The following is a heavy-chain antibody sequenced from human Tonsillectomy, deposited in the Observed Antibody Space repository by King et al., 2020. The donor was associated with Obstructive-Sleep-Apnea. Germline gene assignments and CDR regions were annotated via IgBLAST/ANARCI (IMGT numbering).Heavy chain of an antibody. CDR2: ISFDGRNE. Sequence: VQLVESGGGVVQPGRSLRLSCAASGFTLARAMHWVRQAPGKGLEWVAVISFDGRNENYADSVRGRFTVSRDNSKNTLYLQMNSLRAEDTAVYYCARDRNNYYDSSGPIDYWGQGTPVTVAS. V-gene: IGHV3-30*04. CDR3: ARDRNNYYDSSGPIDY. J-gene: IGHJ4*02. D-gene: IGHD3-22*01. CDR1: GFTLARA.